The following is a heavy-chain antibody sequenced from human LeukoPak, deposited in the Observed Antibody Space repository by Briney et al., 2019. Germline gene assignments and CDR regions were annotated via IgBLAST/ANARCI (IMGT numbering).Heavy chain of an antibody. V-gene: IGHV3-21*01. J-gene: IGHJ5*02. Sequence: GGSLRLSCAAPGFAFRSYSMHWVRQAPGKGLEWVSPISSISSFIYYADSLEGRFTISRDNAQNSLYLQMNSLRAEDTAVYYCARDSEGLYGDFDTVNWFDPWGQGTLVTVSS. D-gene: IGHD4-17*01. CDR1: GFAFRSYS. CDR3: ARDSEGLYGDFDTVNWFDP. CDR2: ISSISSFI.